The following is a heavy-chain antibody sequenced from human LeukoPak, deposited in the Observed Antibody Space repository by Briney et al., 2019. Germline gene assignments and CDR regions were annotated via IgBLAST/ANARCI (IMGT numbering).Heavy chain of an antibody. CDR3: ARGSFDSSGYYVFDY. CDR2: IYNGGNT. V-gene: IGHV4-4*07. CDR1: GDSITRNY. J-gene: IGHJ4*02. D-gene: IGHD3-22*01. Sequence: SETLSLTCTVSGDSITRNYWSWIRQPAGKGLEWIGRIYNGGNTNYSPSLESRVTMSTDTSENQFSLKLTSVTAADTAVYYCARGSFDSSGYYVFDYWGQGTLVTVSS.